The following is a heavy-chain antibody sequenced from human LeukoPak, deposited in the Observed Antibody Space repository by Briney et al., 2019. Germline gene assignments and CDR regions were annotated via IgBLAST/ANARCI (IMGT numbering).Heavy chain of an antibody. CDR2: IYSGGST. Sequence: GGSLRLSCAASGFTVSSNYMSWVRQAPGKGLEWVSVIYSGGSTYYADSVKGRFTISRYNSKNTLYLQRNSLRAEDTAVYYCARAFGHVLRYFGWFGAFDIWGQGTMVTVSS. CDR3: ARAFGHVLRYFGWFGAFDI. CDR1: GFTVSSNY. V-gene: IGHV3-53*01. J-gene: IGHJ3*02. D-gene: IGHD3-9*01.